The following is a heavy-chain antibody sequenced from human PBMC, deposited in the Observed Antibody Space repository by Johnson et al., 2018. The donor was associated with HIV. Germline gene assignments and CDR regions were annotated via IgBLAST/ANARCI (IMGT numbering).Heavy chain of an antibody. Sequence: VLLVESGGGLVQPGGSLRLSCAASGFTVSSNYMSWVRQVPGKGLEWVSGRNWNAGSTGYADSLKGRFTISRDNAKNSLYLQMNSLRAEDTALYYCARSVGYYDSSAYYYVDAFDIWGQGTMVTVSS. CDR2: RNWNAGST. J-gene: IGHJ3*02. V-gene: IGHV3-20*04. CDR3: ARSVGYYDSSAYYYVDAFDI. D-gene: IGHD3-22*01. CDR1: GFTVSSNY.